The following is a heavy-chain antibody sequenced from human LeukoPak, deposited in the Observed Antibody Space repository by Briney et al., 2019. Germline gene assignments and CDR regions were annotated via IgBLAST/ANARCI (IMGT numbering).Heavy chain of an antibody. CDR3: ARWSGMATVTSDY. J-gene: IGHJ4*02. CDR1: GFTFSSYS. CDR2: ISSSSSYI. D-gene: IGHD5-24*01. V-gene: IGHV3-21*01. Sequence: GGSLRLSCAASGFTFSSYSMNWVRQAPGKGLEWVSSISSSSSYIYYADSVKGRFTITRDNAKNSLYLQMNSLRAEDTAVYYCARWSGMATVTSDYWGQGTLVTVSS.